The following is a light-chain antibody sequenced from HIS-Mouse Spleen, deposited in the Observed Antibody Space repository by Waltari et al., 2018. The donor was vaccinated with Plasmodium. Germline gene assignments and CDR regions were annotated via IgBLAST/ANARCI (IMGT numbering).Light chain of an antibody. CDR2: GAS. CDR1: QSVSSN. V-gene: IGKV3-15*01. Sequence: IVMTQSPATLSVFPEERATLSCRASQSVSSNLAWYQQKPGQAPRLLIYGASTRATGIPARFSGSGSGTEFTLTISSLQSEDFAVYYCQQYNNWSFTFGPGTKVDIK. J-gene: IGKJ3*01. CDR3: QQYNNWSFT.